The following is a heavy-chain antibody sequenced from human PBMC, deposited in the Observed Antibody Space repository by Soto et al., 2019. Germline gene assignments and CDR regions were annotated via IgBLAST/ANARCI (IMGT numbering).Heavy chain of an antibody. CDR3: ARASLESQYRPWDY. CDR2: IKEDGSEK. CDR1: GFTFSSYW. D-gene: IGHD3-3*01. J-gene: IGHJ4*02. V-gene: IGHV3-7*05. Sequence: EVQLAESGGGLVQPGGSLRLSCEASGFTFSSYWMSWVRQAPGKGPEWVANIKEDGSEKHFVDSVKGRFTISRDNAKHSLFLQMTSLRAEDTAVYYCARASLESQYRPWDYWGQGALVTVSS.